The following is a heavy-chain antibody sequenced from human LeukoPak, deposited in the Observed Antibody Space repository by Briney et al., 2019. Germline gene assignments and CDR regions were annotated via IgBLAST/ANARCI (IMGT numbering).Heavy chain of an antibody. CDR1: GGSISSYY. Sequence: PSETLSLTCTVSGGSISSYYWSWIRQPPGKGLKWIGYIYYSGSTNYNPSLKSRVTISVDTSKNQFSLKLSSVTAADTAVYYCARGPGGYFDPFDPWGQGTLVTVSS. CDR2: IYYSGST. CDR3: ARGPGGYFDPFDP. D-gene: IGHD3-9*01. J-gene: IGHJ5*02. V-gene: IGHV4-59*01.